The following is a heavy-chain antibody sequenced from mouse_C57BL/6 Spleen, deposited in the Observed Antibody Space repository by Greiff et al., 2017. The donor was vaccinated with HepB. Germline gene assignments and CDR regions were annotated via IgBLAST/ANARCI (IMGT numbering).Heavy chain of an antibody. J-gene: IGHJ1*03. CDR1: GYTFTTYP. D-gene: IGHD1-1*01. CDR3: ARGAYYYGSSDWYFDV. V-gene: IGHV1-47*01. CDR2: FHPYNDDT. Sequence: VQLPASGAELVKPGASVKMSCKASGYTFTTYPIEWMKQNHGKSLEWIGNFHPYNDDTKYNEKFKGKATLTVEKSSSTVYLELSRLTSDASAVDYCARGAYYYGSSDWYFDVWGTGTTVTVSS.